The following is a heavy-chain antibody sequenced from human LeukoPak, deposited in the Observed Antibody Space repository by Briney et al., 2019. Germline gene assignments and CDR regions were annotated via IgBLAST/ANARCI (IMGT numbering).Heavy chain of an antibody. CDR2: IYHSGST. CDR3: ARGSSSSGIDY. J-gene: IGHJ4*02. Sequence: PSETRSLTCAVYGGSFSGYYWSWVRQPPGKGLEWIGEIYHSGSTNYNPSLKSRVTISVDKSKNQFSLKLSSVTAADTAVYYCARGSSSSGIDYWGQGTLVPVSS. CDR1: GGSFSGYY. V-gene: IGHV4-34*01. D-gene: IGHD6-6*01.